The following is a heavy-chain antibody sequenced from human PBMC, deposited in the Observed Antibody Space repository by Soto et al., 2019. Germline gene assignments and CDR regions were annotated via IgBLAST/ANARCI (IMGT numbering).Heavy chain of an antibody. CDR3: ARMAGRGKFDP. J-gene: IGHJ5*02. Sequence: GGSLRLSCAASGFTFSCYGMHWVRQAPGKGLEWVAVIWYDGSNKYYADSVKGRFTISRDNSKNTLYLQMNSLRAEDTAVYYCARMAGRGKFDPWGQGTLVTVS. CDR1: GFTFSCYG. CDR2: IWYDGSNK. V-gene: IGHV3-33*01. D-gene: IGHD3-16*01.